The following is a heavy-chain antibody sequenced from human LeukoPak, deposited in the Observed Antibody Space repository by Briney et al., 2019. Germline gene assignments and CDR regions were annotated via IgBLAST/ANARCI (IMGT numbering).Heavy chain of an antibody. D-gene: IGHD3-9*01. CDR3: ARDQASDYDILTGYFDY. CDR1: GDSVSSNSSA. V-gene: IGHV6-1*01. J-gene: IGHJ4*02. Sequence: SQTLSLTCAIAGDSVSSNSSAWNWIRQSPSRGLEWLGRTYYRFRWYTDYAVSVKSRIIINPDTSNNQFSLQLNSVTPEDTALYYCARDQASDYDILTGYFDYWGQGTLVTVSS. CDR2: TYYRFRWYT.